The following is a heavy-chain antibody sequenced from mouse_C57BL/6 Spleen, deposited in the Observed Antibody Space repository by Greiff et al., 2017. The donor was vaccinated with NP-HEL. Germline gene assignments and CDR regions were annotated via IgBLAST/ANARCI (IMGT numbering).Heavy chain of an antibody. Sequence: EVQLQQSGAELVKPGASVKLSCTASGFNIKDYYMHWVKQRTEQGLEWIGRIDPEDGETKYAPNFQGKATITANTSSNTAYLQLSSLTSEDTAVYYCARPEGYSYYAMDYWGQGTSVTVSS. CDR3: ARPEGYSYYAMDY. D-gene: IGHD2-3*01. CDR1: GFNIKDYY. J-gene: IGHJ4*01. V-gene: IGHV14-2*01. CDR2: IDPEDGET.